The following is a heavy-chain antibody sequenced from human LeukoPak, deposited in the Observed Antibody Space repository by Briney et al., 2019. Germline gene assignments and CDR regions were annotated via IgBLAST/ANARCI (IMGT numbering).Heavy chain of an antibody. Sequence: PGGSLRLSCAASGFTLSNYGMHWVRQAPGKGLEWVAFIRYDGTNKYYADSVKGRFTISRDNSKNTLYLQMNSLRAEDTAVYYCAKDLRYGRDFDYWGQGTLVTVSS. CDR2: IRYDGTNK. V-gene: IGHV3-30*02. CDR3: AKDLRYGRDFDY. CDR1: GFTLSNYG. J-gene: IGHJ4*02. D-gene: IGHD5-18*01.